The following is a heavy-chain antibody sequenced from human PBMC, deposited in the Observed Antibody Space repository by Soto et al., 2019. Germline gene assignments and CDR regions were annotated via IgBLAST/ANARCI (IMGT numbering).Heavy chain of an antibody. V-gene: IGHV1-46*04. CDR1: GYTFTSDY. CDR3: AGEGVTTVTAGCYWGMDG. CDR2: INPSGGST. D-gene: IGHD4-4*01. J-gene: IGHJ6*02. Sequence: QVQLVQSGAEVKKPGASVKVSCKASGYTFTSDYMHWVRQAPGHGLEWMGIINPSGGSTSYEQKLQGRVTMARDTSSSTVYMVRGGVRSEDTEVYYCAGEGVTTVTAGCYWGMDGCGQGTTGTVSS.